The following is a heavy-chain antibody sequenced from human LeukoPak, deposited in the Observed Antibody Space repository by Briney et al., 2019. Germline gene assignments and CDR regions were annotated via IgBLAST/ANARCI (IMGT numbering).Heavy chain of an antibody. D-gene: IGHD4-17*01. CDR1: GFTFSSYG. V-gene: IGHV3-30*18. J-gene: IGHJ4*02. Sequence: GGSLRLSCAASGFTFSSYGMHWVRQAPGKGLEWVAVISYDGSNKYYADSVKGRFTISRDNSKNTLYLQMNSLRAEDTAVYYCAKGTTTVTASYWGQGPLVTVSS. CDR3: AKGTTTVTASY. CDR2: ISYDGSNK.